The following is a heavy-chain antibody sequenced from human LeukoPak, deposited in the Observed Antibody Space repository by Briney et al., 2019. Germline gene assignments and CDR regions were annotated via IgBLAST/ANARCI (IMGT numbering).Heavy chain of an antibody. CDR1: GFTFSSYG. D-gene: IGHD3-22*01. CDR3: AKGLYGYLPTDYYDSSGPDY. V-gene: IGHV3-30*02. CDR2: IRYDGSNK. J-gene: IGHJ4*02. Sequence: HPGGSLRLSCAASGFTFSSYGMHWVRQAPGKGLEWVAFIRYDGSNKYYADSVKGRFTISRDNSKNTLYLQMNSLRAEDTAVYYCAKGLYGYLPTDYYDSSGPDYWGQGTLVTVSS.